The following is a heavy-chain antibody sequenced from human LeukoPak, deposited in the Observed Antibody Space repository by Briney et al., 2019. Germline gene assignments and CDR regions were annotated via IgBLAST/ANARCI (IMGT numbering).Heavy chain of an antibody. Sequence: GGSLRLSCAASGFTFSSSAMSWVRQAPGKGLEWVSAFSNNGGYTYYADSVQGRFTISRDNSKSTLCLQMNSLRAEDTAVYYCAKQLGYCSDGSCYFPYWGQGTLVTVSS. V-gene: IGHV3-23*01. CDR1: GFTFSSSA. D-gene: IGHD2-15*01. J-gene: IGHJ4*02. CDR2: FSNNGGYT. CDR3: AKQLGYCSDGSCYFPY.